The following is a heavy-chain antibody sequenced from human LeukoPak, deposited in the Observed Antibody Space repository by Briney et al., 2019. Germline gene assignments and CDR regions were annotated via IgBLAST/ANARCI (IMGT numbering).Heavy chain of an antibody. CDR3: ARDLSRVAVAGTGDY. J-gene: IGHJ4*02. V-gene: IGHV3-30-3*01. CDR2: ISYDGSNK. CDR1: GFTFSSYA. Sequence: GGSLRLSCAASGFTFSSYAMHWVRQAPGKGLEWVAVISYDGSNKYYADSVKGRFTISRDNSKNTLYLQMNSLRAEGTAVYYCARDLSRVAVAGTGDYWGQGTLVTVSS. D-gene: IGHD6-19*01.